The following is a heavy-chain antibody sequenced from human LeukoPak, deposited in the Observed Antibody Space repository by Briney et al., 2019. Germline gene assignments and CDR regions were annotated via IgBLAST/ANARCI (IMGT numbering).Heavy chain of an antibody. CDR1: GYTFTGYY. J-gene: IGHJ5*02. Sequence: ASVKVSCKASGYTFTGYYMHWVRQAPGQGLEWMGWINPNSGGTNYAQKFQGRVTMTRDTSISTAYMELSRLRSDDTAVYYCARAEGNYYGSGSYDSWFDPWGQGTLVTVSS. CDR3: ARAEGNYYGSGSYDSWFDP. V-gene: IGHV1-2*02. D-gene: IGHD3-10*01. CDR2: INPNSGGT.